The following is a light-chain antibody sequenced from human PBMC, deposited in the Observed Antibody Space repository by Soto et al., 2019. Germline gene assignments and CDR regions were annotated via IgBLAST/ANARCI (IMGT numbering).Light chain of an antibody. Sequence: QSVLTQPPSASGTPGQRVTISCSGSSSNIGSNPVNWYQQLPGTAPKLLIYNNNQRPSGVPDRFSGSKSGTSASLAISGLQSEDEADYYCAAWDDSLNGWVFGGGTKLTV. CDR3: AAWDDSLNGWV. CDR1: SSNIGSNP. V-gene: IGLV1-44*01. J-gene: IGLJ3*02. CDR2: NNN.